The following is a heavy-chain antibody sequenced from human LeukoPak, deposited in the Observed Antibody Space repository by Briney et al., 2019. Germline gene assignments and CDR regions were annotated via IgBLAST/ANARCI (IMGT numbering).Heavy chain of an antibody. CDR2: IYCSGST. V-gene: IGHV4-59*08. CDR3: ARSYGSGNYFDY. J-gene: IGHJ4*02. D-gene: IGHD3-10*01. Sequence: SETLSLTCTVSAGSISSSYWSWIRQPPGKGLEWIGYIYCSGSTNYNPSLKSRVTISVDTSKNQFSLKLNSVTAADTAVYYCARSYGSGNYFDYWGQGTLVTVSS. CDR1: AGSISSSY.